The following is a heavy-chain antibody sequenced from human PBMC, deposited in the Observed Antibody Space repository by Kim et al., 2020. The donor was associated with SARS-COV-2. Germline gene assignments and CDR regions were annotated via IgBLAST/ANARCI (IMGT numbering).Heavy chain of an antibody. V-gene: IGHV1-3*01. CDR2: IDCGNGNT. CDR3: LGGVYFDS. D-gene: IGHD3-16*01. J-gene: IGHJ4*02. CDR1: GHIFTRDS. Sequence: ASVKVSCKTSGHIFTRDSIHWVRQAPGQGLEWMGGIDCGNGNTIYSQKFQGRVTFTTDTSASTAYMELSFLRSEDSAVYYCLGGVYFDSWGQGTLVTVSS.